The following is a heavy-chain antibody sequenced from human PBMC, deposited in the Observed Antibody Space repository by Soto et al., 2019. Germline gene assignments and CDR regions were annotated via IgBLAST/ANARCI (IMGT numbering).Heavy chain of an antibody. D-gene: IGHD1-20*01. V-gene: IGHV3-21*01. Sequence: SVTDRFTISRDNAKKSVYLQMHSLRAEDTAVYYCARETGSCNWNVGLMDVWGQGTTVTVSS. J-gene: IGHJ6*02. CDR3: ARETGSCNWNVGLMDV.